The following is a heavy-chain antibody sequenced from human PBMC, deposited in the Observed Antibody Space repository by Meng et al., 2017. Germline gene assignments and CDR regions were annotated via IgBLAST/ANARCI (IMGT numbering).Heavy chain of an antibody. CDR3: AGGGGYCGGDCYSYFDY. Sequence: QVGAGSLTPPGALALTWAVYGGSFSGYYWSLIRQPPGKGLEGIGEINHSGNTNYNPSLKSRVTISVDTTKNQFSLKLSSVPAADTAVYYCAGGGGYCGGDCYSYFDYWGQGTLVTVSS. D-gene: IGHD2-21*02. J-gene: IGHJ4*02. CDR1: GGSFSGYY. V-gene: IGHV4-34*01. CDR2: INHSGNT.